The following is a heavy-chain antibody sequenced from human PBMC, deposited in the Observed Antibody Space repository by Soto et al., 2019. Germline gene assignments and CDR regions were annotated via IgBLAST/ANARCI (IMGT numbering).Heavy chain of an antibody. D-gene: IGHD6-19*01. CDR3: AKFGDDGWYDAFAI. CDR2: VSGSGTSA. Sequence: GGSLRLSCAASGFTFSIYAMTWVRQAPGKGLEWVSTVSGSGTSAYYADSVKARFTFSRDNSKNTLSLQMNSLRAEDTALYYCAKFGDDGWYDAFAISGQGTVVLVSS. CDR1: GFTFSIYA. V-gene: IGHV3-23*01. J-gene: IGHJ3*02.